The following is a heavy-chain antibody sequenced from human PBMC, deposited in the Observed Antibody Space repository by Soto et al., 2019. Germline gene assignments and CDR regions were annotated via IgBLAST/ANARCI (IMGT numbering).Heavy chain of an antibody. CDR3: AREYYYGSGSSYYFDY. V-gene: IGHV3-72*01. CDR1: GFTFSDHY. D-gene: IGHD3-10*01. J-gene: IGHJ4*02. CDR2: TRNKANSYTT. Sequence: GESLKISCAASGFTFSDHYMDWVRQAPGKGLEWVGRTRNKANSYTTEYAASVKGRFTISRDDSKNSLYLQMNSLKTEDTAVYYCAREYYYGSGSSYYFDYWGQGTLVTVSS.